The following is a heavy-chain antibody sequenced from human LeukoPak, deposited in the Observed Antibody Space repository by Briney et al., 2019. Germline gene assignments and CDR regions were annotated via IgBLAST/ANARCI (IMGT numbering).Heavy chain of an antibody. Sequence: PGGSLRLSCAASGFTFSSYAMSWVRQAPGKGLEWVSTISDSGVSTYYADSVKGRFTISRDNSKNSLYLQMNSLRTEDTALYYCAKDINWNYGYFDYWGQGTLVTVSS. CDR1: GFTFSSYA. CDR3: AKDINWNYGYFDY. D-gene: IGHD1-7*01. CDR2: ISDSGVST. V-gene: IGHV3-43*02. J-gene: IGHJ4*02.